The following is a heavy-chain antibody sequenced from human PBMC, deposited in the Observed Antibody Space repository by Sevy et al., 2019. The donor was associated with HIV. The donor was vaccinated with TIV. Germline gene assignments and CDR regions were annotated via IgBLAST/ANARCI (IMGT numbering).Heavy chain of an antibody. V-gene: IGHV3-33*01. Sequence: GGSLRLSCAASGFTFSDYGMQWVRQAPGKGLEWVAVIWNDGSNKYYEDSLKGRFTTSRDNSSNTLYLQMNSLRAEDTAVYYCARDVRGEGIRPGDLDYWGQGTLVTVSS. CDR2: IWNDGSNK. D-gene: IGHD3-10*02. CDR3: ARDVRGEGIRPGDLDY. J-gene: IGHJ4*02. CDR1: GFTFSDYG.